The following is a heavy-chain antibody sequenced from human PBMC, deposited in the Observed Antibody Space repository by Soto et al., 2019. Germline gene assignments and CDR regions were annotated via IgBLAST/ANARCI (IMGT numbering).Heavy chain of an antibody. CDR1: GYSFTSYG. CDR2: ISAYNGNT. V-gene: IGHV1-18*01. D-gene: IGHD3-22*01. Sequence: SVEVTCKDSGYSFTSYGSSWVRQAPGQGLEWMGWISAYNGNTNYAQKLQGRVTMTTDTSTSTAYMELRSLRSDDTAVYYCARDSSGFDYWGQGTLVTVSS. CDR3: ARDSSGFDY. J-gene: IGHJ4*02.